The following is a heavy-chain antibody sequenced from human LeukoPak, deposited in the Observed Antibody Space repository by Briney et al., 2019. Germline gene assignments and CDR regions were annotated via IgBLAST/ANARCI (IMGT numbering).Heavy chain of an antibody. CDR1: RGSIGNSRNS. CDR3: ARASFNVVFGNWFDP. D-gene: IGHD2-8*01. CDR2: VYYSGST. J-gene: IGHJ5*02. V-gene: IGHV4-39*01. Sequence: PSEPQHPHCTVTRGSIGNSRNSWGSLRQAPRKGPKSNGNVYYSGSTFYNPSLKSRVTISVDKSKNQFSLKLRSVTAADTAIYYCARASFNVVFGNWFDPWGQGTLVTVSS.